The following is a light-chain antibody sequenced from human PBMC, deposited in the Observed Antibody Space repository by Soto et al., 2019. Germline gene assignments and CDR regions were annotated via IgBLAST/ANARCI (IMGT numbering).Light chain of an antibody. CDR2: KAS. CDR1: QNINSW. J-gene: IGKJ1*01. CDR3: QQYKSYWT. Sequence: DIQMTQSPSTLSASLGDRVTITCRASQNINSWLAWYQQKPGKAPNLLIYKASSLENGVRSRFSGSGSGTEFTLTISSLQPDDFATYYCQQYKSYWTFGQGTKVDIK. V-gene: IGKV1-5*03.